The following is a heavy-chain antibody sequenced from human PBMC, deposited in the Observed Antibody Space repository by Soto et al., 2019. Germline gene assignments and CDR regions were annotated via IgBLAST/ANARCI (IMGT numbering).Heavy chain of an antibody. J-gene: IGHJ3*02. V-gene: IGHV1-3*01. CDR2: INAGNGNT. D-gene: IGHD3-3*01. CDR1: GYTFTSYA. CDR3: AILYDFWSGYFWGQRGRGAFVI. Sequence: QVQLVQSGAEVKKPGASVKVSCKASGYTFTSYAMHWVRQAPGQRLEWMGWINAGNGNTKYSQKFQGRVTITRDTSAGTAYMKLSRLRSEDTAVYYCAILYDFWSGYFWGQRGRGAFVIWGQGTTVTVS.